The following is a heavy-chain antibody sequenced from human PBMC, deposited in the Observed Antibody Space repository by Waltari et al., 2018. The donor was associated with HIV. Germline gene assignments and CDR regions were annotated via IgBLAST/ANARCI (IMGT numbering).Heavy chain of an antibody. CDR1: GGAFVSHS. Sequence: QVHLVQSGAEVKKPGSSVKVSCKASGGAFVSHSFNWVRQAPGQGLEWMGRTIPMFGTANYARKFQGRVTITADKSTTTASMELNGLRIDDTAVYYCASARETMGVDFDSWGQGTLVTVS. D-gene: IGHD3-3*01. CDR3: ASARETMGVDFDS. CDR2: TIPMFGTA. J-gene: IGHJ5*01. V-gene: IGHV1-69*08.